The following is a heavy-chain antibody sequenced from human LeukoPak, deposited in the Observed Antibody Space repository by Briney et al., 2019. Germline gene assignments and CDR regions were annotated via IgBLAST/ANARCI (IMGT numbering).Heavy chain of an antibody. Sequence: ASVKVSCKASGYTFTSYGISWVRQAPGQGLEWMGWISAYNSNTNYAQKLQGRVTMTTDTSTSTAYMELRSLRSDDTAVYYCARLIGVVTLGGSAFDIWGQGTMVTVSS. CDR2: ISAYNSNT. J-gene: IGHJ3*02. D-gene: IGHD4-23*01. V-gene: IGHV1-18*01. CDR3: ARLIGVVTLGGSAFDI. CDR1: GYTFTSYG.